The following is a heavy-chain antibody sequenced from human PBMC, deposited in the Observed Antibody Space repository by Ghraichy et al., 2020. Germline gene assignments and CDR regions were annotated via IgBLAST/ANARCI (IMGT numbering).Heavy chain of an antibody. D-gene: IGHD2-2*02. CDR1: GGSFSGYY. J-gene: IGHJ6*03. V-gene: IGHV4-34*01. CDR3: ARGGPQVVVVPAAIPKYYYYYYMDV. CDR2: INHSGST. Sequence: TLSLTCAVYGGSFSGYYWSWIRQPPGKGLEWIGEINHSGSTNYNPSLKSRVTISVDTSKNQFSLKLSSVTAADTAVYYCARGGPQVVVVPAAIPKYYYYYYMDVWGKGTTVTVSS.